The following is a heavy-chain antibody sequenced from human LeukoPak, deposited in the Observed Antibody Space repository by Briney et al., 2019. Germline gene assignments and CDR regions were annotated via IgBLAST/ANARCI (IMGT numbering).Heavy chain of an antibody. CDR2: ISWDGGST. V-gene: IGHV3-43D*03. D-gene: IGHD6-13*01. CDR3: AKGNHHSTIDY. Sequence: GSLRLSCAASGFTFDYYAMHWVRQAPGKGLEWVSLISWDGGSTYYADSVKGRFTISRDNSKNSLYLQMNSLRAEDTALYYCAKGNHHSTIDYWGQGTLVTVSS. J-gene: IGHJ4*02. CDR1: GFTFDYYA.